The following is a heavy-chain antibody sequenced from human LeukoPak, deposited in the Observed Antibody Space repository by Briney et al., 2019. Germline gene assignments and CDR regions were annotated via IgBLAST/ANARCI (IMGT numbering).Heavy chain of an antibody. J-gene: IGHJ6*03. Sequence: SQTLSLTCTVSGGSISSGSYYWSWIRQPPGKGLEWIGYIYYSGSTNYNPSLKSRVTISVDTSKNQFSLKLSSVTAADTAVYYCARGAYYYYMDVWGKGTTVTVSS. CDR3: ARGAYYYYMDV. CDR1: GGSISSGSYY. CDR2: IYYSGST. V-gene: IGHV4-61*01.